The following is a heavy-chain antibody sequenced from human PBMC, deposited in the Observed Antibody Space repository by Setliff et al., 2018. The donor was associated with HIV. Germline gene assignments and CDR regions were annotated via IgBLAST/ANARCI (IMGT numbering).Heavy chain of an antibody. CDR3: ARGPVVGFDS. CDR1: GGSFSYYH. Sequence: SETLSLTCSVYGGSFSYYHWSWIRQPPGKGMEWIGEVNHSGSTNYNPSLKSRVTISLAASKNQFSLKLRSVTVADTAVYFCARGPVVGFDSWGQGTLVTVSS. CDR2: VNHSGST. D-gene: IGHD2-15*01. J-gene: IGHJ4*02. V-gene: IGHV4-34*01.